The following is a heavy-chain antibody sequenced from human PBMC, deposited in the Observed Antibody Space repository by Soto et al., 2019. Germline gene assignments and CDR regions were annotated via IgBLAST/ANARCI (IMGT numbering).Heavy chain of an antibody. Sequence: PGESLKISCKGSGYSFSSYWIGWVRQMPGKGLEWMGIIYPGDSDTRYSPSFQGQVTMSIGKSISTAYLQWSSLKASDTAIYYCARNLDRLEYYGMDVWGQGTTVTVSS. CDR1: GYSFSSYW. D-gene: IGHD3-16*01. V-gene: IGHV5-51*01. CDR2: IYPGDSDT. CDR3: ARNLDRLEYYGMDV. J-gene: IGHJ6*02.